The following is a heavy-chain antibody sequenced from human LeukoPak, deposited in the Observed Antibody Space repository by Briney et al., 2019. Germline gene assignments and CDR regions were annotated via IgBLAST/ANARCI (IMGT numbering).Heavy chain of an antibody. D-gene: IGHD2-21*01. J-gene: IGHJ6*04. Sequence: SVKVSCKASGGTFSSYAISWVRQAPGQGLEWMGGITPIFGTANYAQKFQGRVTITADESTSTAYMELSSLRSEDTAVYYCASPTPAYNGGMDVWGKGTTVTVSS. CDR1: GGTFSSYA. CDR2: ITPIFGTA. V-gene: IGHV1-69*13. CDR3: ASPTPAYNGGMDV.